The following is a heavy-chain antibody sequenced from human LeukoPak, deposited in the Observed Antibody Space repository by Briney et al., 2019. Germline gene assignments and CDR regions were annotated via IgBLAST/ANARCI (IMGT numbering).Heavy chain of an antibody. CDR2: ISYDGSNK. CDR1: GFTFSSYA. J-gene: IGHJ4*02. D-gene: IGHD3-9*01. Sequence: PGGSLRLSCTASGFTFSSYAMHWVRQAPGKGLEWVAVISYDGSNKYYADSVKGRFTISRDNSKNTLYLQMNSLRAEDTAVYYCASLYDILTGYYLDYRGQGTLVTVSS. V-gene: IGHV3-30*04. CDR3: ASLYDILTGYYLDY.